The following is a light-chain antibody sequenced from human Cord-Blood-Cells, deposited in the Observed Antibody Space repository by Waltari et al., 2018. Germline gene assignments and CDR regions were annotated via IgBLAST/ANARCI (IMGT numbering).Light chain of an antibody. CDR2: EVS. J-gene: IGLJ2*01. CDR3: SSYAGSNTHVV. Sequence: QSALTQHPSASGSPGQSVPIPCTGTSSDVGGSNYVSWYQQHPGNAHKLMIYEVSKRPSGVPDRFSGSKSGNTASLTVSGLQAEDEADYYCSSYAGSNTHVVFGGGTKLTVL. CDR1: SSDVGGSNY. V-gene: IGLV2-8*01.